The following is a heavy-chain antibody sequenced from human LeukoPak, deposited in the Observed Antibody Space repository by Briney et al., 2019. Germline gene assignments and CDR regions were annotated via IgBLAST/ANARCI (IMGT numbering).Heavy chain of an antibody. CDR3: ARHLGVIYYYGMDV. V-gene: IGHV4-59*08. CDR2: IYYSGST. J-gene: IGHJ6*02. CDR1: GGSISSYY. Sequence: SETLSLTCTVSGGSISSYYWSWIRQPPGKGLEWIGYIYYSGSTYYNPSLKSRVTISVGTSKNQFSLKLSSVTAADTAVYYCARHLGVIYYYGMDVWGQGTTVTVSS. D-gene: IGHD3-10*01.